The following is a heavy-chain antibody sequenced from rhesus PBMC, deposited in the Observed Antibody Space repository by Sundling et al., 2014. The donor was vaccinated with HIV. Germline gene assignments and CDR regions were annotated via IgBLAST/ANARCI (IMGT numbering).Heavy chain of an antibody. D-gene: IGHD1-1*01. CDR3: ARHPHFLATGGTFDF. Sequence: QLQLQESGPGLVKPSETLSLTCAVSGDSINGGYGWSWIRQSPGKGLEWIGHIFGALGTTYYNPSLKSRVAISADTSKNLFSLKLSSVTAVDTAVYYCARHPHFLATGGTFDFWGQGVLVTVSS. V-gene: IGHV4-127*01. CDR1: GDSINGGYG. J-gene: IGHJ4*01. CDR2: IFGALGTT.